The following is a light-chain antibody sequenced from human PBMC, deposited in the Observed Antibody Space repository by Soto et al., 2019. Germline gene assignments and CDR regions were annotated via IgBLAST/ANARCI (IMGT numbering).Light chain of an antibody. Sequence: EIVLTQSPGTLSLSPGERATLSCRASQSVSSSFLAWYQQKPGQAPRLLIYGTSSRATGIPDRFSGSGSGTDITLTISGLEPEDFAVYSCQQYGSSPTFGGGTKVEIK. J-gene: IGKJ4*01. CDR2: GTS. CDR3: QQYGSSPT. CDR1: QSVSSSF. V-gene: IGKV3-20*01.